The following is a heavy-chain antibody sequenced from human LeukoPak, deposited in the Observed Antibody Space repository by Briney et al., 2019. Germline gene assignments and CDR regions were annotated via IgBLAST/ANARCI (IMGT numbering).Heavy chain of an antibody. J-gene: IGHJ4*02. CDR2: VTGGGGST. V-gene: IGHV3-23*01. Sequence: GGSLRLSCAASGFMFSSFAMNWVRQAPGKGLEWLSAVTGGGGSTYYADSVKGRFTISRDNSRNTLYLQLNSLRAEGTALYFCAKDRPTYGSGSPIDFWGQGTLVTVSS. D-gene: IGHD3-10*01. CDR1: GFMFSSFA. CDR3: AKDRPTYGSGSPIDF.